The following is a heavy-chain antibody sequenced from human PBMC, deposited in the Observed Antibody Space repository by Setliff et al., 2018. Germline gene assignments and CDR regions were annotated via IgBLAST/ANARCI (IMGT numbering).Heavy chain of an antibody. D-gene: IGHD5-18*01. J-gene: IGHJ5*01. Sequence: SETLSLTCTVSGGSISSGSYYWSWIRQPAGKGLEWIGHIYTSGSPNYNPSLKSRVTISVDTSKNQFSLKLSSVTAADTAVYYCATVRIRTAMIPMGFDPWGQGTLVTVSS. V-gene: IGHV4-61*09. CDR3: ATVRIRTAMIPMGFDP. CDR2: IYTSGSP. CDR1: GGSISSGSYY.